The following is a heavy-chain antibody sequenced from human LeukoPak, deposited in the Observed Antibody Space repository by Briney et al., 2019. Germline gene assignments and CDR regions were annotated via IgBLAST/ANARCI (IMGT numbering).Heavy chain of an antibody. CDR1: GGTFSIYA. J-gene: IGHJ3*02. D-gene: IGHD5-12*01. CDR3: ARDQRGYSGYDYGDAFDI. CDR2: IIPIFGTA. Sequence: SVKVSCKAFGGTFSIYAISWVRQAPGQGREWMGGIIPIFGTAHYAQKCQGRVTITADESPSTAYTELSTLRSEDTAVYNCARDQRGYSGYDYGDAFDIWGQGTMVTVSS. V-gene: IGHV1-69*13.